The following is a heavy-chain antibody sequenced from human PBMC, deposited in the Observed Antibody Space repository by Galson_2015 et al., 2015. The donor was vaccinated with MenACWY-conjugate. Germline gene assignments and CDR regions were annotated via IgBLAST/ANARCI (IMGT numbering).Heavy chain of an antibody. CDR1: GFTVSSNY. V-gene: IGHV3-66*01. CDR2: IYSDGST. CDR3: ARGGAAAGVDP. J-gene: IGHJ5*02. Sequence: SLRLSCAASGFTVSSNYMNWVRQAPGKGLQWVSIIYSDGSTFYADSVKGRFNISRDDSKNTLYFQMNSLRAEDTAVYYCARGGAAAGVDPWGQGTLVTVS. D-gene: IGHD6-13*01.